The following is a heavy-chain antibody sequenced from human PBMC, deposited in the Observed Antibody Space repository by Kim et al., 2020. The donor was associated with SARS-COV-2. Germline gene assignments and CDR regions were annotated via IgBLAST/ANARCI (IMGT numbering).Heavy chain of an antibody. CDR2: ISSSSSYI. CDR1: GFTFSSYS. Sequence: GGSLRLSCAASGFTFSSYSMNWVRQAPGKGLEWVSSISSSSSYIYYADSVKGRFTISRDNAKNSLYLQMNSLRAEDPAVYYCARAGYNWNSPYYYYGMDVWGQGTTVTVSS. J-gene: IGHJ6*02. D-gene: IGHD1-7*01. CDR3: ARAGYNWNSPYYYYGMDV. V-gene: IGHV3-21*01.